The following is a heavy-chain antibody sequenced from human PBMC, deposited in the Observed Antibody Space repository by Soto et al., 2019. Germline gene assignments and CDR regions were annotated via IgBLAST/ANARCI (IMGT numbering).Heavy chain of an antibody. CDR2: IHYSGNY. V-gene: IGHV4-59*08. CDR1: GDSIGSHY. Sequence: QVQLQESGPRLVKPSETLSLTCTVSGDSIGSHYWSWVRQSPGKGLECIGWIHYSGNYIYNPSLRGRVSMSLDKSRNQFSLRLTSVTAADTAVYYCARLPNSGPKPPFDYWGQGTLVTVSS. J-gene: IGHJ4*02. D-gene: IGHD6-13*01. CDR3: ARLPNSGPKPPFDY.